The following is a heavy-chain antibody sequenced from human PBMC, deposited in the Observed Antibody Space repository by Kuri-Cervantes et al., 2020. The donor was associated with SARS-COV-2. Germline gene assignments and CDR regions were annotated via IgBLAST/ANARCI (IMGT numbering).Heavy chain of an antibody. CDR3: ARSDFWSGYLYSSVDY. J-gene: IGHJ4*02. D-gene: IGHD3-3*01. V-gene: IGHV1-46*01. CDR2: INPSGGST. Sequence: ASVKVSCKASGYTFTSYYMHWVRQAPGQGLEWMGIINPSGGSTSYAQKFQGRVTMTRDTSTSTVYMELSSLRSEDTAVYYCARSDFWSGYLYSSVDYWGQGTLVTVSS. CDR1: GYTFTSYY.